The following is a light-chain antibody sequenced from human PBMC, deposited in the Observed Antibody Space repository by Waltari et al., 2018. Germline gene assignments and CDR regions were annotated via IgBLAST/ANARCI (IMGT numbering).Light chain of an antibody. V-gene: IGKV2-40*01. Sequence: DIVMTQTPLSLPITPGEPASISCRSSQSLLHSNGNTYLHWYLQKPGQSPQLLIYGGSNRASGVPDRFSGSGSGTDFTLKISKVEAEDIGLYYCVQAMAFPFTFGPGTKLDIK. J-gene: IGKJ3*01. CDR2: GGS. CDR1: QSLLHSNGNTY. CDR3: VQAMAFPFT.